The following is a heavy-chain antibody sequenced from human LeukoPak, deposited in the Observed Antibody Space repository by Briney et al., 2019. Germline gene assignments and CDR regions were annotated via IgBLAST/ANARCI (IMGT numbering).Heavy chain of an antibody. V-gene: IGHV1-8*01. CDR1: GYTFTSYD. CDR3: ARALTFRPSIAAI. J-gene: IGHJ4*02. Sequence: ASVKVSCKASGYTFTSYDINWVRQATGQGLEWMGWMNPNSGNTGYAQKFQGRVTMTRNTSISTAYMELGSLRSEDTAVYYCARALTFRPSIAAIWGQGTLVTVSS. CDR2: MNPNSGNT. D-gene: IGHD6-6*01.